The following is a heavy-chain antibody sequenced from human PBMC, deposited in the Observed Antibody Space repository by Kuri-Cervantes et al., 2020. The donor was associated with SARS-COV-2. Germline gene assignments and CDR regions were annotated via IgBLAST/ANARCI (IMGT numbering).Heavy chain of an antibody. CDR2: ISHSGST. CDR1: GGSFSGYY. J-gene: IGHJ4*02. Sequence: SETLSLTCAVYGGSFSGYYWSWIRQPPGKGLEWIGEISHSGSTNYNPSLKSRVTVSVDTSKNQFSLKLSSVTAADTAVYYCAREAIRAAAGTVDYWGQGTLVTVSS. D-gene: IGHD6-13*01. CDR3: AREAIRAAAGTVDY. V-gene: IGHV4-34*01.